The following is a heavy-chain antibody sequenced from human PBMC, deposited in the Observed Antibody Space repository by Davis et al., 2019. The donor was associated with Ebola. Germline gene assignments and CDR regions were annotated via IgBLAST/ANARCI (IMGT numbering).Heavy chain of an antibody. J-gene: IGHJ3*02. Sequence: PGGSLRLSCAASRFTFSSYAMSWVRQAPGKGLEWVANIKQDGSEKYYVDSVKGRFTISRDNAKNSLYLQMNSLRAEDTAVYYCARDEYYYDSSGYYNDAFDIWGQGTMVTVSS. V-gene: IGHV3-7*01. CDR3: ARDEYYYDSSGYYNDAFDI. CDR2: IKQDGSEK. D-gene: IGHD3-22*01. CDR1: RFTFSSYA.